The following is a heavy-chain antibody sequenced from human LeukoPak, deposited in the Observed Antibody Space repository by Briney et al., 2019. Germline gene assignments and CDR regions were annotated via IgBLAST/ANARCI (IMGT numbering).Heavy chain of an antibody. D-gene: IGHD3-16*01. CDR1: GYTFTGYY. V-gene: IGHV1-2*02. CDR2: INPNSGGT. J-gene: IGHJ4*02. CDR3: ARVWGRLARGSVGY. Sequence: ASVKVSCKASGYTFTGYYMHWVRQAPGQGLEWMGWINPNSGGTNYAQKFQGRVTMTRDTSISTAYMELSRLRSDDTAVYYCARVWGRLARGSVGYWGQGTLVTVSS.